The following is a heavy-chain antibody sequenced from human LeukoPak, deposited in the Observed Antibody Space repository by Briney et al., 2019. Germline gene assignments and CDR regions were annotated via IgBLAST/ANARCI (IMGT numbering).Heavy chain of an antibody. Sequence: GGSLRLSCAASGFTFSSYSMNWVRQAPGKGLEWVSSISSSSSYIYYADSVKGRFTISRDNAKNSLYLQMNSLRAEDTAVYYCASPARISGASPFAGSYYMDVWGKGTTVTVSS. J-gene: IGHJ6*03. V-gene: IGHV3-21*01. CDR3: ASPARISGASPFAGSYYMDV. D-gene: IGHD3-3*01. CDR1: GFTFSSYS. CDR2: ISSSSSYI.